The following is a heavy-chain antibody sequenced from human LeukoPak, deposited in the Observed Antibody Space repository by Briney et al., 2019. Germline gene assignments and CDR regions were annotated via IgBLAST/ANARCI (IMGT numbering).Heavy chain of an antibody. J-gene: IGHJ4*02. Sequence: PGGSLRLSCAASGFTFSSYEMNWVRQAPGKGLEWVSYISSSGSTIYYADSVKGRFTISRDNAKNSLYLQMNSLRAEDTAVYYCARRGELSDSSGYYYVFDYWGQGTLVTVSS. CDR1: GFTFSSYE. CDR3: ARRGELSDSSGYYYVFDY. V-gene: IGHV3-48*03. D-gene: IGHD3-22*01. CDR2: ISSSGSTI.